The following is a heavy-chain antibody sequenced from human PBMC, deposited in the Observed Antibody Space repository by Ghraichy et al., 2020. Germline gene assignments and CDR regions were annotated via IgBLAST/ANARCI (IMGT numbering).Heavy chain of an antibody. D-gene: IGHD3-3*01. CDR3: ARNFGNYYYYYGMDV. CDR2: ISTSSSST. V-gene: IGHV3-48*02. CDR1: GFTFSTYS. J-gene: IGHJ6*02. Sequence: GESLNISCAASGFTFSTYSMNWVRQAPGKGLEWVSYISTSSSSTYNADSVKGRFTISRDNAENSLYLQMNSLRDEDTAVYYCARNFGNYYYYYGMDVWGQGTTVTVSS.